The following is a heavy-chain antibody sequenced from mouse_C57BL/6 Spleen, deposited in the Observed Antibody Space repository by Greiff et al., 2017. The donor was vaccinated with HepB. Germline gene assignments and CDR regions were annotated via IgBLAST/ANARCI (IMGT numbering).Heavy chain of an antibody. J-gene: IGHJ3*01. CDR2: IHPNSGST. D-gene: IGHD1-1*01. CDR3: ARKSSYVCWFAY. Sequence: VQLQQPGAELVKPGASVKLSCKASGYTFTSYWMHWVKQRPGQGLEWIGMIHPNSGSTNYNEKFKSKATLTVDKSSSTAYMQLSSLTSEDSAVYYCARKSSYVCWFAYWGQGTLVTVSA. V-gene: IGHV1-64*01. CDR1: GYTFTSYW.